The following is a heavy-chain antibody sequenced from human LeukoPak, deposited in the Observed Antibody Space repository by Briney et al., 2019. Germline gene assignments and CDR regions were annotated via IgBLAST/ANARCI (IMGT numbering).Heavy chain of an antibody. Sequence: SETLSLTCAVYGGSFSGYYWSWIRQPPGKGLEWIGEINHSGSINYNPSLKSRVTISVDTSKNQFSLKLSSVTAADTAVYYCARRAAFDIWGQGTMVTVSS. J-gene: IGHJ3*02. CDR2: INHSGSI. V-gene: IGHV4-34*01. CDR1: GGSFSGYY. CDR3: ARRAAFDI.